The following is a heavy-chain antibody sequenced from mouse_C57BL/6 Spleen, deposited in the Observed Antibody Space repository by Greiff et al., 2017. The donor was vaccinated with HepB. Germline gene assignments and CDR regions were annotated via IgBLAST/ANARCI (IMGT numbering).Heavy chain of an antibody. V-gene: IGHV1-39*01. Sequence: VQLKQSGPELVKPGASVKISCKASGYSFTDYNMNWVKQSNGKSLEWIGVINPNYGTTSYNQKFKGKATLTVDQSSSTAYMQLNSLTSEDSAVYYCARLIYYDYDFYAMDYWGQGTSVTVSS. CDR3: ARLIYYDYDFYAMDY. J-gene: IGHJ4*01. D-gene: IGHD2-4*01. CDR1: GYSFTDYN. CDR2: INPNYGTT.